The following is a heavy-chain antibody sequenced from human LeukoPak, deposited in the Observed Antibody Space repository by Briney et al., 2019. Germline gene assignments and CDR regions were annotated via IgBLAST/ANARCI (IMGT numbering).Heavy chain of an antibody. J-gene: IGHJ6*03. CDR1: GYTFTGYY. V-gene: IGHV1-2*02. Sequence: ASVKVSCKASGYTFTGYYMHWVRQAPGQGLEWMGWINPNSGGTNYAQKFQGRVTMTRDTSTSTVYMELSSLRSEDTAVYYCARDSISRYCSGGSCSTPYYYYYYMDVWGKGTTVTISS. CDR3: ARDSISRYCSGGSCSTPYYYYYYMDV. D-gene: IGHD2-15*01. CDR2: INPNSGGT.